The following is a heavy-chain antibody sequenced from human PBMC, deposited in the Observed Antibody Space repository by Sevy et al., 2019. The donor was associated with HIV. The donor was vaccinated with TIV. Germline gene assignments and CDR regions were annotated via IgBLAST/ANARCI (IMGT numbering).Heavy chain of an antibody. CDR2: ISYDGSSE. CDR1: GFTFTNYA. Sequence: GGSLRLSCAASGFTFTNYALHWIRQAPGKGLEWVAIISYDGSSEYYADSVKGLFTISRDNSKNTLYLQMNSLRPDDTAVYYCARDLRPNYWYFDVWGRGTLVTVSS. V-gene: IGHV3-30-3*01. J-gene: IGHJ2*01. CDR3: ARDLRPNYWYFDV.